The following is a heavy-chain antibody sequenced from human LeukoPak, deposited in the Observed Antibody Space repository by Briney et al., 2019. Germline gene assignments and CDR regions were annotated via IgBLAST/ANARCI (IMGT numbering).Heavy chain of an antibody. D-gene: IGHD5-18*01. CDR3: ARTTEGGYTYDYFYYYYMDV. V-gene: IGHV4-61*02. CDR1: GGSISINTYY. Sequence: TSQTLSLTCTVSGGSISINTYYWSWIRQPAGKGLEWIGRIYTSGSTNYNPSLKSRVTISVDTSKNQFSLRLSSVTAADTAMYYCARTTEGGYTYDYFYYYYMDVWGKGTTVTISS. J-gene: IGHJ6*03. CDR2: IYTSGST.